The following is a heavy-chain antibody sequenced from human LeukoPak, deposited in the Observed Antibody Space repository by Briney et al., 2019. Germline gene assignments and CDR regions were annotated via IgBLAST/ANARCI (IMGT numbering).Heavy chain of an antibody. D-gene: IGHD6-13*01. J-gene: IGHJ4*02. Sequence: GGSLRLSCAASGFTFSSYAMHWVRQAPGKGLEYVSAISSNGGSTYYANSVKGRFTISRDNSKNTLYLQMGSLRAEDMAVYYCARDSHSSGWSPPNYFDNWGQGTLVTVSS. CDR1: GFTFSSYA. CDR2: ISSNGGST. V-gene: IGHV3-64*01. CDR3: ARDSHSSGWSPPNYFDN.